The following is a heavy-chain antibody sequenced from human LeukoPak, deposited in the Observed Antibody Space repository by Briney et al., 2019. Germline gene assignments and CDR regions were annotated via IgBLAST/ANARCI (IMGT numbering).Heavy chain of an antibody. CDR1: GGTFSSYA. V-gene: IGHV1-69*05. D-gene: IGHD2-21*01. J-gene: IGHJ5*02. CDR2: IIPIFGTA. CDR3: AREYSDPHINWFDP. Sequence: ASVKVSCKASGGTFSSYAISWVRQAPGQGLECIGRIIPIFGTANYAQKFQGRVTITTDESTSTAYMELSSLRSEDTAVYYCAREYSDPHINWFDPWGQGTLVTVSS.